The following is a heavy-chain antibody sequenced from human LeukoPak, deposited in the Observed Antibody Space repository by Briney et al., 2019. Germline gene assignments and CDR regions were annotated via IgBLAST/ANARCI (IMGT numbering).Heavy chain of an antibody. Sequence: PSQTLSLTCTVSGGSISSGDYYWNWIRQPPGKGLEWIGYIYYSGSTYYNPSLRSRVTISVDTSKNQFSLKLSSVTAADTAVYYCAREHTARNPPPVSYDSWGQGTLVTVSS. V-gene: IGHV4-30-4*01. J-gene: IGHJ4*02. CDR3: AREHTARNPPPVSYDS. D-gene: IGHD3-10*01. CDR1: GGSISSGDYY. CDR2: IYYSGST.